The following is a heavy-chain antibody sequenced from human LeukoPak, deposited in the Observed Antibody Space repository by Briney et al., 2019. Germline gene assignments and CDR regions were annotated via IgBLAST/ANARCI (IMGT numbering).Heavy chain of an antibody. D-gene: IGHD6-13*01. CDR3: AKDSRPFKRAAAGPFDY. J-gene: IGHJ4*02. CDR2: ISWNSGSI. CDR1: GFTFDDYA. Sequence: GRSLRLSYAASGFTFDDYAMHWVRQAPGKGLEWVSGISWNSGSIGYADSVKGRFTISRDNAKNSLYLQMNSLRAEDTALYYCAKDSRPFKRAAAGPFDYWGQGTLVTVSS. V-gene: IGHV3-9*01.